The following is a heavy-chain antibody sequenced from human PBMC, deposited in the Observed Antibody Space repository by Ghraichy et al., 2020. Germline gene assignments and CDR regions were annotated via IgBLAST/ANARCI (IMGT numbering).Heavy chain of an antibody. Sequence: SQTLSITCTVSGDSVSSNRYYWSWIRQPPGKGLEWIAYIYYTGDNDYNSSLRSRVTISLDTSKNQFSLQVRSVTAADTAVYYCARDEEWRGYFDLWGRGTLVTVSS. D-gene: IGHD3-3*01. V-gene: IGHV4-61*01. CDR2: IYYTGDN. J-gene: IGHJ2*01. CDR3: ARDEEWRGYFDL. CDR1: GDSVSSNRYY.